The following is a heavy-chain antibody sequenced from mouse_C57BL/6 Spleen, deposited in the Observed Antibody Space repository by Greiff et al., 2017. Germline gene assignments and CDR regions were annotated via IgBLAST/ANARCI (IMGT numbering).Heavy chain of an antibody. CDR2: IWSGGST. Sequence: VQLQQSGPGLVQPSQSLSITCTVSGFSLTSYGVNWVRPSPGKGLEWLGVIWSGGSTDYNAAFISSLGISKDNSKSQVFFKMNSLQADYTPIYYRARNGYDDCSSLWYFEVWGTGTTVTVSS. CDR3: ARNGYDDCSSLWYFEV. V-gene: IGHV2-2*01. CDR1: GFSLTSYG. J-gene: IGHJ1*03. D-gene: IGHD1-1*01.